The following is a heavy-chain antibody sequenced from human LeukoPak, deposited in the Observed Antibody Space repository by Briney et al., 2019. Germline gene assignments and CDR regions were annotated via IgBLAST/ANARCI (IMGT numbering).Heavy chain of an antibody. CDR3: ARDQYGDYPSYYMDI. D-gene: IGHD4-17*01. J-gene: IGHJ6*03. V-gene: IGHV3-21*01. CDR2: ISSSSSYI. CDR1: GFTFSSYS. Sequence: GGSLRLSCAASGFTFSSYSMNWVRQAPGKGLEWVSSISSSSSYIYYADSVKGRFTISRDNAKNSLYLRMNSLRAEDTAVYYCARDQYGDYPSYYMDIWGKGTTVTVSS.